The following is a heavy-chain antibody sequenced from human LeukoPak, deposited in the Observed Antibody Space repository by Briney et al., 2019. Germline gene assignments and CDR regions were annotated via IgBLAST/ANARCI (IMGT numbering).Heavy chain of an antibody. J-gene: IGHJ4*02. V-gene: IGHV4-31*03. CDR2: IYYSGST. CDR3: ARDQGGYDSSGYPLGFDY. CDR1: GGSISSGGYY. D-gene: IGHD3-22*01. Sequence: AQTLSLTCTVSGGSISSGGYYWSWIRQHPEKGLEWIGYIYYSGSTYYNPSLKSRVTISVDTSKNQFSLKLSSVTAADTAVYYCARDQGGYDSSGYPLGFDYWGQGTLVTVSS.